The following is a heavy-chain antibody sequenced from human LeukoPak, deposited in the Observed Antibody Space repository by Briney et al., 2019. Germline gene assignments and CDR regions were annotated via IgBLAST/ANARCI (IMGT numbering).Heavy chain of an antibody. CDR1: GGSFSGYY. Sequence: SETLSLTCAVYGGSFSGYYWSWIRQPPGKGLEWIGYIYYSGSTNYNPSLKSRVTISVDTSKNQFSLKLSSVTAADTAVYYCARAGRLAAAHNWFDPWGQGTLVTVSS. J-gene: IGHJ5*02. CDR2: IYYSGST. D-gene: IGHD6-13*01. V-gene: IGHV4-59*01. CDR3: ARAGRLAAAHNWFDP.